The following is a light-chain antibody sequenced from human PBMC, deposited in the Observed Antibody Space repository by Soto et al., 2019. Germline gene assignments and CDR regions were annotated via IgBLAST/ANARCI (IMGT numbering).Light chain of an antibody. CDR3: QHYNSYSEA. V-gene: IGKV3-11*01. CDR1: QSVSSY. J-gene: IGKJ1*01. CDR2: DAS. Sequence: EIVLTQSPATLSLSPGERATLSCRASQSVSSYLAWYQQKPGQAPRLLIYDASNRATGIPARFSGSGSGTDFTLTISSLEPEDFAVYYCQHYNSYSEAFGQGTKVEVK.